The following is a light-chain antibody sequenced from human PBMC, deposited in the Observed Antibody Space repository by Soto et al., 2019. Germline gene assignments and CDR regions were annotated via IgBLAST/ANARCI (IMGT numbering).Light chain of an antibody. CDR2: DVS. CDR1: SSDVGGYNY. Sequence: QSVLTQPASVSGSPGQSITISCTGTSSDVGGYNYVSWYQQHPGKAPKLMIYDVSNRPSGVSNRFSGSKSGNTASLTISGLQAEDEADYYCSSYTSSCKGVFGTGTKVTVL. V-gene: IGLV2-14*01. CDR3: SSYTSSCKGV. J-gene: IGLJ1*01.